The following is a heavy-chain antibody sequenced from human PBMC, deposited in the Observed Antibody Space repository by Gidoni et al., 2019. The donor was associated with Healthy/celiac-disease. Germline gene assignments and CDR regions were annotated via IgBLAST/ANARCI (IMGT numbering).Heavy chain of an antibody. V-gene: IGHV3-30*18. CDR1: GFTFSSYG. Sequence: QVQLVESGGGVVQPGRSLRLSCAASGFTFSSYGRHWVRQDPGKGMGWLAVISYDGSNTYYADSVKGRFTISRDNSKNTLYLQMNSLRAEDTAVYYCANGLRARATIGFFDYWGQGTLVTVSS. J-gene: IGHJ4*02. CDR2: ISYDGSNT. CDR3: ANGLRARATIGFFDY. D-gene: IGHD3-10*01.